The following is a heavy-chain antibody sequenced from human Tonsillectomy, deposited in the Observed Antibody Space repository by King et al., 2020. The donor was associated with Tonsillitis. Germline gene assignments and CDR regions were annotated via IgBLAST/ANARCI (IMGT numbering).Heavy chain of an antibody. V-gene: IGHV4-4*02. D-gene: IGHD6-13*01. J-gene: IGHJ4*02. CDR1: GGSISSSNW. CDR3: ARVGYSCSLDY. Sequence: HVQLQESGPGLVKPSGTLSLTCGVSGGSISSSNWWTWVRQPPGKGLEWIGEIYRSGDTNYNPSLKSRVSISVDKSQNQFSLKLRSVNAEDTAVYYCARVGYSCSLDYWGQGTLVTVSS. CDR2: IYRSGDT.